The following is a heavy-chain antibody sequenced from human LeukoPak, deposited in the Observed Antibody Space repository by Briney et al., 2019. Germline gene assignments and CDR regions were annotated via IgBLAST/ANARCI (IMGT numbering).Heavy chain of an antibody. Sequence: GGSLRLSCATSGFTFNNYNMNWVRQAPGRALEWVSGINWNGGSTGYADSVKGRFTISRDNAKNSLYLQMNSLRAEDTAVYYCARRAGAYSHPYDYWGQGTLVTVSS. CDR2: INWNGGST. CDR3: ARRAGAYSHPYDY. CDR1: GFTFNNYN. J-gene: IGHJ4*02. V-gene: IGHV3-20*04. D-gene: IGHD4/OR15-4a*01.